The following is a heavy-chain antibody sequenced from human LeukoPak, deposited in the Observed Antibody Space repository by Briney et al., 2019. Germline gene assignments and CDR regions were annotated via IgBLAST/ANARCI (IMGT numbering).Heavy chain of an antibody. D-gene: IGHD6-6*01. CDR3: ARGQLARSNPPHRFDY. CDR1: GYTFTGYY. V-gene: IGHV1-2*02. J-gene: IGHJ4*02. Sequence: GASVKVSCKASGYTFTGYYMHWVRQAPGQGLEWMGWINPNSGGTNYAQKFQGRVTMTRDTSISTAYMELSRLRSDDTAVYYCARGQLARSNPPHRFDYWGQGTLVTVSS. CDR2: INPNSGGT.